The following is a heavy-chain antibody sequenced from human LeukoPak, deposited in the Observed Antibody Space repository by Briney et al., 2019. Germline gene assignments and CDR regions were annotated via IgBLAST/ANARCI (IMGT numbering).Heavy chain of an antibody. Sequence: GGSLRLPCAASGFTFSSYGMHWVRQAPGKGLEWVAFIRYDGSNKYYADSVKGRFTISRDNSKNTLYLQMNSLRAEDTAVYYCAKDTGYSSSSGAGFDYWGQGTLVTVSS. CDR1: GFTFSSYG. CDR2: IRYDGSNK. D-gene: IGHD6-6*01. J-gene: IGHJ4*02. CDR3: AKDTGYSSSSGAGFDY. V-gene: IGHV3-30*02.